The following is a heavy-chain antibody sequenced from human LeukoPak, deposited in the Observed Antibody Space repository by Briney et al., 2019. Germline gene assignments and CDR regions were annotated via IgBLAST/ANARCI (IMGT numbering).Heavy chain of an antibody. CDR3: ARSVVPPYYFDY. Sequence: SETLSLTCTVSGGSISSGSYYWSWIRQPAGKGLEWIGRIYTSGSTNYNPSLKSRVTISVDTSKNQFSLKLSSVTAADTAVYYCARSVVPPYYFDYWGQGTLVTVSS. D-gene: IGHD6-6*01. V-gene: IGHV4-61*02. CDR1: GGSISSGSYY. J-gene: IGHJ4*02. CDR2: IYTSGST.